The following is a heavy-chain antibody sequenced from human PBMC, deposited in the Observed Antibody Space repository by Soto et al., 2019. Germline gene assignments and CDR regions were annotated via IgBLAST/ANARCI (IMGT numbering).Heavy chain of an antibody. CDR1: GFTCSSYA. CDR3: AKGCSSTSCYYPPYGMDV. D-gene: IGHD2-2*01. V-gene: IGHV3-23*01. CDR2: ISGSGGST. J-gene: IGHJ6*02. Sequence: PGGSLRLSCAASGFTCSSYAMSWVRQAPGKGLEWVSAISGSGGSTYYADSVKGRFTISRDNSKNTLYLQMNSLRAEDTAVYYCAKGCSSTSCYYPPYGMDVWGQGTTVPVSS.